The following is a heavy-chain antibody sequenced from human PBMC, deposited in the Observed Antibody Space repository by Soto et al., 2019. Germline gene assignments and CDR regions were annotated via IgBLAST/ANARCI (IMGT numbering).Heavy chain of an antibody. CDR2: IIPIFGTA. J-gene: IGHJ5*02. CDR3: ARGVHQLLYSWWFDP. D-gene: IGHD2-2*02. Sequence: SVKVSCKASGGTFSSYSISWVRQAPGQGLEWMGGIIPIFGTANYAQKFQGRVTITADESTSTAYMELSSLRSEDTAVYYCARGVHQLLYSWWFDPWGQGTLVTVSS. V-gene: IGHV1-69*13. CDR1: GGTFSSYS.